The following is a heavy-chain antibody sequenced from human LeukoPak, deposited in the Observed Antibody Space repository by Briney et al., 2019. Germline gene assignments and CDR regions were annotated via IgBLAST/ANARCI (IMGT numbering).Heavy chain of an antibody. CDR1: GGSISSSLW. CDR2: VYHSGST. J-gene: IGHJ4*02. Sequence: SGTLSLTCTISGGSISSSLWWSWVRQSPGKGLVWIGEVYHSGSTNYNPSFKSRVTMSIDKSKNHFSLNLNSVTAADTAVYYCARDRGDSSSWYRPFDYWGQGTLVTVSS. CDR3: ARDRGDSSSWYRPFDY. V-gene: IGHV4-4*02. D-gene: IGHD6-13*01.